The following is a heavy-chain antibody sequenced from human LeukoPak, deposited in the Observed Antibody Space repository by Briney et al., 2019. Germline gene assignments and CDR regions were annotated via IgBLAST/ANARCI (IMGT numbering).Heavy chain of an antibody. CDR2: IKQDGSEK. Sequence: GGSLRLSCAASGFTFSSYWMSWVRQAPGKGLEWVANIKQDGSEKYYVDSVKGRFTISRDNAKNSLYLQMNSLRAEDTAVYYCARDRVGDKWLRLEGNWFDPWGQGALVTVSS. CDR3: ARDRVGDKWLRLEGNWFDP. J-gene: IGHJ5*02. CDR1: GFTFSSYW. V-gene: IGHV3-7*01. D-gene: IGHD5-12*01.